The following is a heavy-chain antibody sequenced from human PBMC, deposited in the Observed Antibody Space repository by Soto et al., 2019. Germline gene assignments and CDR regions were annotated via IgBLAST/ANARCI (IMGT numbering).Heavy chain of an antibody. D-gene: IGHD2-15*01. V-gene: IGHV1-18*04. CDR3: ARDGQDIVVVVAATGNWFDP. Sequence: GASVKVSCKASGYTFTSCGISWVRQAPGQGLEWMGWISAYNGNTNYAQKLQGRVTMTTDTSTSTAYMELRSLRSDDTAVYYCARDGQDIVVVVAATGNWFDPWGQGTLVTVSS. J-gene: IGHJ5*02. CDR2: ISAYNGNT. CDR1: GYTFTSCG.